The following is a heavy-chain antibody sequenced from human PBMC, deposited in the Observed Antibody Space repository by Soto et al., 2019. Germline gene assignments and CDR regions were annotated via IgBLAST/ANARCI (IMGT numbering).Heavy chain of an antibody. D-gene: IGHD1-1*01. CDR3: ARSHWNDEGVLFDY. J-gene: IGHJ4*02. V-gene: IGHV4-59*01. CDR2: IYYSGST. Sequence: SETLSLTCTVSGGSISSYYWSWIRQPPGKGLEWIGYIYYSGSTNYNPSLKSRVTISVDTSKNQFSLKLSSVTAADTAVYYCARSHWNDEGVLFDYWGQGTLVTVSS. CDR1: GGSISSYY.